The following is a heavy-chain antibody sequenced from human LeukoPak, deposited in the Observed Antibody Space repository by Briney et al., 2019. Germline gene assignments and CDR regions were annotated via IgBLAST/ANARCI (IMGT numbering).Heavy chain of an antibody. CDR3: ARESTAFDY. J-gene: IGHJ4*02. Sequence: ASVKVSCKASGYTFTSYYMHWVRQAPGQGLEWMGLINPTGGSTSYAQQFQGRVSMSRDTSTSTVYMEMSSLTSEDTALYYCARESTAFDYWGQGTLVTVSS. CDR2: INPTGGST. CDR1: GYTFTSYY. V-gene: IGHV1-46*01.